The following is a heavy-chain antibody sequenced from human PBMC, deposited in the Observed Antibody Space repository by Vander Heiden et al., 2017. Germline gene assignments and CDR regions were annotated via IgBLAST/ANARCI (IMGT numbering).Heavy chain of an antibody. V-gene: IGHV1-69*01. CDR3: ARLSTTKEGGWFDP. CDR2: IIPIFGTA. CDR1: GGTFSSYA. Sequence: QVQLVQSGAEVKKPGSSVKVSCKASGGTFSSYAISWVRQAPGQGLEWMRGIIPIFGTANYAQKFQGRVTITADESTSTAYMELSSMRSEDTAVYYCARLSTTKEGGWFDPWGQGTLVTVSS. D-gene: IGHD1-26*01. J-gene: IGHJ5*02.